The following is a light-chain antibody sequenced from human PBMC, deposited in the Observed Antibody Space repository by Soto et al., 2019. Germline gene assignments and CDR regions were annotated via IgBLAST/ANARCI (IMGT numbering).Light chain of an antibody. V-gene: IGKV3-20*01. CDR3: QQYGSSLSIT. CDR1: QSVSSSY. CDR2: GAS. J-gene: IGKJ5*01. Sequence: EIVLTQSPGTLSLSPGERATLYCRASQSVSSSYLAWYKQKPGQAPRLLIYGASSRATGIPDRFSGSGSGTDFTLTISRLEPEDFAVYYCQQYGSSLSITFGQGTRLEIK.